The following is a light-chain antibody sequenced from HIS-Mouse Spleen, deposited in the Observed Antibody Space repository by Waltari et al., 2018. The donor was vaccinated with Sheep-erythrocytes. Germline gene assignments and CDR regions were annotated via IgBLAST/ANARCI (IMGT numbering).Light chain of an antibody. V-gene: IGLV3-1*01. CDR1: KLGDKY. J-gene: IGLJ1*01. Sequence: SYELTQPPSVSMSPGQTASITCSGDKLGDKYAYWYQQKPGQSPVLVIYQDSKRPSGIPARFSGSNSGNTATLTISGTQAMDEADYYCQSADSSGTYVFGTGTKVTVL. CDR2: QDS. CDR3: QSADSSGTYV.